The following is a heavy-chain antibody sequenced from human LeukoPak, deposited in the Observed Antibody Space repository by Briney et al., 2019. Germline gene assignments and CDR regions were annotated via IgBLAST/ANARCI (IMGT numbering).Heavy chain of an antibody. V-gene: IGHV3-11*05. CDR1: GFTFSDYY. Sequence: GGSLRLSCAASGFTFSDYYMSWIRQAPGKGLEWVSYISSSSSYTNYADSVKGRFTVSRDNSKNTLYLQINSLRGEDTAVYYCAKGKYSSGGVPDYWGQGTLVTVSS. CDR3: AKGKYSSGGVPDY. D-gene: IGHD6-19*01. J-gene: IGHJ4*02. CDR2: ISSSSSYT.